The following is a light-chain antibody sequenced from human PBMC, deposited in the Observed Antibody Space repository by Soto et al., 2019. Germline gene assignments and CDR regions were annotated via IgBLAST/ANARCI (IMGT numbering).Light chain of an antibody. CDR1: SSDVGSYNL. J-gene: IGLJ2*01. CDR3: SSYAGIKTFVV. CDR2: EGN. Sequence: QPASVSGSPGQSITISCTGTSSDVGSYNLVSWYQQHPGKAPKLMIYEGNKRPSGVSNRFSGSKSGNTASLTISGLQAGDEADYYCSSYAGIKTFVVFGGGTKLTVL. V-gene: IGLV2-23*03.